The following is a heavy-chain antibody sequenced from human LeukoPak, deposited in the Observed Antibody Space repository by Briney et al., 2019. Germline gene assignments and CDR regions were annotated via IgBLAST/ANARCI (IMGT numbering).Heavy chain of an antibody. D-gene: IGHD6-19*01. V-gene: IGHV3-48*03. Sequence: GGSLRLSCAASGFTFSSHEMNWVRQAPGKGLEWLSYISGSGDTMYYADSVRGRFTISRDNAKNSLYLQMNSLRTEDSALYSCARGAVAGTPPVDYWGPGALVTVSS. CDR3: ARGAVAGTPPVDY. J-gene: IGHJ4*02. CDR1: GFTFSSHE. CDR2: ISGSGDTM.